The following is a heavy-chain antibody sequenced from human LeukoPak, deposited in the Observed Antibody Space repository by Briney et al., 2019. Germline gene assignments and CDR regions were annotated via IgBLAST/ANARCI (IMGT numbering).Heavy chain of an antibody. V-gene: IGHV3-7*01. CDR1: GFTFSSYA. CDR3: ATNRAFDI. CDR2: IKQDGSEK. Sequence: GGSLRLSCAASGFTFSSYAMSWVRQAPGKGLEWVANIKQDGSEKYYVDSVKGRFTISRDNAKNSLYLQMNSLRAEDTAVYYCATNRAFDIWGQGTMVIVSS. J-gene: IGHJ3*02.